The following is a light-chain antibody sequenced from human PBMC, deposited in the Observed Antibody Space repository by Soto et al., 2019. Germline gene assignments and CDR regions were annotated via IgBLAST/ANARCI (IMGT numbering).Light chain of an antibody. Sequence: VRTQSPASLSVSPGESVTLSCRASQSVASNLAWYQKKPGQAPRLLIYGTSTRATGVPARFSGSGSGTDFNLTISRLQAADFAVYQCQHYNNWTITFGQGTRLEIK. CDR2: GTS. CDR1: QSVASN. V-gene: IGKV3-15*01. CDR3: QHYNNWTIT. J-gene: IGKJ5*01.